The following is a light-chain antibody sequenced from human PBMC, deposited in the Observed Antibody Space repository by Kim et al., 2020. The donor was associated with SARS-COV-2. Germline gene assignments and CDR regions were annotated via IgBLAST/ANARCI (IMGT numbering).Light chain of an antibody. CDR2: EVS. CDR1: SSDVGSYNR. J-gene: IGLJ3*02. V-gene: IGLV2-18*02. CDR3: CSYAGNFSSV. Sequence: QSALTQPPSVSGSPGQSVTISCIGTSSDVGSYNRVSWHQQAPGTAPKFIMYEVSNRPSGVPDRFSGSKSGNTASLTISGLQAEDEADYYCCSYAGNFSSVFGGGTKLTVL.